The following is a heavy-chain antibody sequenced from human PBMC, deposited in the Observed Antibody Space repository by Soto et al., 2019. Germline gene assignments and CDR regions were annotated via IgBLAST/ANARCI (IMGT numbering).Heavy chain of an antibody. CDR3: AKDGSRMASTGVFDY. Sequence: PGGSLRLSCAASGFTFSNHGMHWVRQSPGKGLEWVAVISYDGSHKHYADSVKGRFTVSRDNSKNTLYLQMDSLRGEDTAVYYCAKDGSRMASTGVFDYWGQGTLVTVSS. D-gene: IGHD1-1*01. J-gene: IGHJ4*02. V-gene: IGHV3-30*18. CDR1: GFTFSNHG. CDR2: ISYDGSHK.